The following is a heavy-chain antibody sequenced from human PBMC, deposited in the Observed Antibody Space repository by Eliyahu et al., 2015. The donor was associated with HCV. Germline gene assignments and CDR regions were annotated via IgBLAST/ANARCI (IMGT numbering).Heavy chain of an antibody. CDR3: ASGGGGIAVAGTGGWFDP. Sequence: QVQLQESGPGLVKPSETLSLTCTVSGGSITSYXWSWIRQPPGKGLEWIGYIHYSGSTHYNPSLKSRVTISVDTSKNQFSLNLTSVTAADTAVYYCASGGGGIAVAGTGGWFDPWGQGTLVTVSS. J-gene: IGHJ5*02. V-gene: IGHV4-59*01. CDR2: IHYSGST. D-gene: IGHD6-19*01. CDR1: GGSITSYX.